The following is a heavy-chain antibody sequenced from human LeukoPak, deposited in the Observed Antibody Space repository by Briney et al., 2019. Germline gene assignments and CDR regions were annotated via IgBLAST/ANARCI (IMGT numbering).Heavy chain of an antibody. D-gene: IGHD4-11*01. CDR2: IWYDGSNK. Sequence: PGRSLRLSCAASGFTFSSYGMHWVRQAPGKGLEWVAVIWYDGSNKYYADSVEGRFTISRDNSKNTLYLQMNSLRAEDTAVYYCARVDQTTVTPRYYYYGMDVWGQGTTVTVSS. CDR3: ARVDQTTVTPRYYYYGMDV. CDR1: GFTFSSYG. V-gene: IGHV3-33*01. J-gene: IGHJ6*02.